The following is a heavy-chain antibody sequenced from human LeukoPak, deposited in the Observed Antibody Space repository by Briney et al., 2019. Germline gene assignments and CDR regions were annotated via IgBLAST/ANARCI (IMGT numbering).Heavy chain of an antibody. CDR3: ARGGSYLSAFDI. CDR2: ISHSGSP. D-gene: IGHD3-10*01. CDR1: GGSFSGYY. J-gene: IGHJ3*02. V-gene: IGHV4-34*01. Sequence: PSETLSLTCAVYGGSFSGYYWSWIRQPPGKGLEWIGEISHSGSPNYNPSLKSRVTISVDTSKNHFSLRLRSVTAADTAVYYCARGGSYLSAFDIWGQGTMVTVSS.